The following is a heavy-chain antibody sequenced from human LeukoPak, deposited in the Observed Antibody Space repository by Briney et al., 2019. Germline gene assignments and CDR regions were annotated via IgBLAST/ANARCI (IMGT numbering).Heavy chain of an antibody. V-gene: IGHV3-30-3*01. CDR2: ISYDGSNK. D-gene: IGHD6-6*01. CDR3: ARDQYSSSFHFDY. Sequence: GGSLRLSCVASGFTFSNAWMSWVRQAPGKGLEWVAVISYDGSNKYYADSVKGRFTISRDNSKNTLYLQMNSLRAEDTAVYYCARDQYSSSFHFDYWGQGTLVTVSS. J-gene: IGHJ4*02. CDR1: GFTFSNAW.